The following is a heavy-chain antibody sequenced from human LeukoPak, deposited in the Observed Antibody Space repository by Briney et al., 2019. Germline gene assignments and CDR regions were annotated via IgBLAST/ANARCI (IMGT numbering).Heavy chain of an antibody. CDR3: ARENYDSSGYYGWFDP. Sequence: SETLSLTCTVSGGSINNSYWTWIRQPPGKGLEWIGHIYYSGSTNYNPSLKSRVTISVDTSKNQFSLKLSSVTAADTAVYYCARENYDSSGYYGWFDPWGQGTLVTVSS. CDR2: IYYSGST. J-gene: IGHJ5*02. CDR1: GGSINNSY. D-gene: IGHD3-22*01. V-gene: IGHV4-59*01.